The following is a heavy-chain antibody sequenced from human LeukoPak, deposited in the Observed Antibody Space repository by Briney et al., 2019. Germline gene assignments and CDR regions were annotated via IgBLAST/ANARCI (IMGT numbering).Heavy chain of an antibody. Sequence: GASVKVSCKASGYTFTSYGISWVRQAPGQGLEWMGWISAYNGNTNYAQKLQGRVTMTTDTSTSTAYMELRSLRSDDTAVYHCARDGNGYSYGLTYYWGQGTLVTVSS. D-gene: IGHD5-18*01. CDR2: ISAYNGNT. V-gene: IGHV1-18*01. CDR1: GYTFTSYG. CDR3: ARDGNGYSYGLTYY. J-gene: IGHJ4*02.